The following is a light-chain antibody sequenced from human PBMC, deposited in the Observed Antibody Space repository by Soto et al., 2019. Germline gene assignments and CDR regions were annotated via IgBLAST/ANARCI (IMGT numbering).Light chain of an antibody. CDR3: CSYADGSIYF. V-gene: IGLV2-14*03. CDR2: YVD. Sequence: QSVLTQPASVSGSPGQSITISCTETSRDVGAYDYVSWYLQYPDKAPQLLIYYVDHRPSGDSSRFSGSKSGNTASLTISGLQAEDEGDYYCCSYADGSIYFFGTGTKVTVL. CDR1: SRDVGAYDY. J-gene: IGLJ1*01.